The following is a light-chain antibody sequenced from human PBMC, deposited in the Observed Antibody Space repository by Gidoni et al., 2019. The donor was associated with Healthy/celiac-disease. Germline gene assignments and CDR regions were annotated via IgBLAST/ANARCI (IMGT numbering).Light chain of an antibody. V-gene: IGKV1-5*01. CDR1: QSISSW. CDR3: QQYNSYPYT. Sequence: DIQMTQSPSTLSASVGDRVTITCRASQSISSWLAWYQQKPGKAPKLLIYDASSVESGVPSRFSSSGSGTEFTLTISSLQPDDFATYYCQQYNSYPYTFGQGTKLEIK. J-gene: IGKJ2*01. CDR2: DAS.